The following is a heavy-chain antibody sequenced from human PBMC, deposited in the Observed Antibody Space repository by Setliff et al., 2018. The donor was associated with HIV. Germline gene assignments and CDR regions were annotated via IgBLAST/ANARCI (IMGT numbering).Heavy chain of an antibody. D-gene: IGHD6-13*01. CDR3: AVGIEAAGGIDN. CDR2: INNGNGDT. J-gene: IGHJ4*02. V-gene: IGHV1-3*03. Sequence: GASVKVSCKASGYIFSNHDLHWVRQAPGQRLEWMGWINNGNGDTKYSQDFQGRLTITRDTFASTAYMELSSLRSEDMAVYYCAVGIEAAGGIDNWGQGTLVTVSS. CDR1: GYIFSNHD.